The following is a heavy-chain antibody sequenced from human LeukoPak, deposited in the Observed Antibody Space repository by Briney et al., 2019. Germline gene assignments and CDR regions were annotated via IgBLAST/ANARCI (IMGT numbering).Heavy chain of an antibody. CDR1: GGSISSYY. V-gene: IGHV4-4*09. CDR3: ARQSYYYYMDV. Sequence: SETLSLTCTVSGGSISSYYWSWIRQPPGKGLEWIGYIYTSGSTNYNPSLKSRVTISVDTSKNQFSLKLSSVTAADTAVYCCARQSYYYYMDVWGKGTTVTVSS. J-gene: IGHJ6*03. D-gene: IGHD3-10*01. CDR2: IYTSGST.